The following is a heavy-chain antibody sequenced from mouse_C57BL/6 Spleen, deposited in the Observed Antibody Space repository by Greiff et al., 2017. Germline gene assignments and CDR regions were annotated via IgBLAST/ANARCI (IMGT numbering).Heavy chain of an antibody. D-gene: IGHD2-1*01. CDR1: GYAFSSYW. Sequence: VKLQESGAELVKPGASVKISCKASGYAFSSYWMNWVKQRPGKGLEWIGQIYPGDGDTNYNGKFKGKATLTADKSSSTAYMQLSSLTSEDSAVYFCARERGNRRGSAMDYWGQGTSVTVSS. J-gene: IGHJ4*01. CDR2: IYPGDGDT. V-gene: IGHV1-80*01. CDR3: ARERGNRRGSAMDY.